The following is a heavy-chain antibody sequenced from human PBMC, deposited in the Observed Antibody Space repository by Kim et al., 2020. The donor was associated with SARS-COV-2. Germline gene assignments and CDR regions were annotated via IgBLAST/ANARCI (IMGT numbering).Heavy chain of an antibody. Sequence: SVKVSCKASGGTFSSYAISWVRQAPGQGLEWMGGIIPIFGTANYAQKFQGRVTITADESTSTAYMELSSLRSEDTAVYYCARDRLDLSAFDIWGQGTMVTVSS. D-gene: IGHD1-1*01. J-gene: IGHJ3*02. CDR2: IIPIFGTA. CDR1: GGTFSSYA. CDR3: ARDRLDLSAFDI. V-gene: IGHV1-69*13.